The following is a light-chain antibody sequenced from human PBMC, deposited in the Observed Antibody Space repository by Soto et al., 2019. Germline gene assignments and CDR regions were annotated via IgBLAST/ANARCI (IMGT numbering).Light chain of an antibody. CDR2: GAS. Sequence: EVVLTQSPGTLSLSRGERATLSCRASQSVSSSYLAWYQQEPGQAPRLLIYGASSRATGIPDRFSGSGSGTDFTLTISRLEPEDFAVYYCQQYGSSPRDTFGQGTRLEIK. V-gene: IGKV3-20*01. CDR3: QQYGSSPRDT. J-gene: IGKJ5*01. CDR1: QSVSSSY.